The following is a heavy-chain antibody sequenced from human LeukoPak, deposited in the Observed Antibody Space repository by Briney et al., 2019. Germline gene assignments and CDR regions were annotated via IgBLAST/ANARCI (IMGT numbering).Heavy chain of an antibody. D-gene: IGHD5-24*01. CDR2: IYHSGST. J-gene: IGHJ4*02. CDR3: VRDGYNY. V-gene: IGHV4-38-2*02. Sequence: SETLSLTCAVSGYSISSGYYWGWVRQPPGKGLEWIGSIYHSGSTYYNPSLKSRVTISVDTSKNQFSLKLSSVTAADTAVYYCVRDGYNYWGQGPLVIVSS. CDR1: GYSISSGYY.